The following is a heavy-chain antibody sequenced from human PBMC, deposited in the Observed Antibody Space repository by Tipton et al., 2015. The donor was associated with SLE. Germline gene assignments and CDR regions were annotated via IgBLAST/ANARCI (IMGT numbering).Heavy chain of an antibody. CDR3: ASSPGVYSSGWADY. J-gene: IGHJ4*02. CDR1: GGSFSGYF. CDR2: ITHTGKR. Sequence: TLSLTCAVYGGSFSGYFWSWVRQPPGKGLEWMGEITHTGKRNYKSSLKSRVTISVDTSKNQFSLRLTSVTAADTAVYYCASSPGVYSSGWADYWGQGTLVTVSS. D-gene: IGHD6-19*01. V-gene: IGHV4-34*01.